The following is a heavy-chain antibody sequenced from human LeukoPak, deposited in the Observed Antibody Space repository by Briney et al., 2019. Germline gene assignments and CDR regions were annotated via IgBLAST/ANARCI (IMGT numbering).Heavy chain of an antibody. V-gene: IGHV3-11*04. CDR2: ISSSGNTT. CDR1: GFTFSDYY. D-gene: IGHD3-10*02. CDR3: AELGITMIGGV. J-gene: IGHJ6*04. Sequence: PGGSLRLSCAASGFTFSDYYMSWIRQAPGKGLECVSYISSSGNTTYHADSVKGRFTISRDNAKNSLYLQMNSLRAEDTAVYYCAELGITMIGGVWGKGTTVTISS.